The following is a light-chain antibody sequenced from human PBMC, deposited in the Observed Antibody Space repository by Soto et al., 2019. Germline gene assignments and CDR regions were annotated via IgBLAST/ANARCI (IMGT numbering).Light chain of an antibody. V-gene: IGKV3-15*01. CDR1: QSVGRN. Sequence: EIVVTQSPGILSVSPGDRATLSCRASQSVGRNLAWYQQKPGQAPTLLIYPASTRATGLPARFSGSGSGTDFTLTISSLQYADFAVYYCQEYSTWPLFTFGPGTRVDIK. CDR2: PAS. CDR3: QEYSTWPLFT. J-gene: IGKJ3*01.